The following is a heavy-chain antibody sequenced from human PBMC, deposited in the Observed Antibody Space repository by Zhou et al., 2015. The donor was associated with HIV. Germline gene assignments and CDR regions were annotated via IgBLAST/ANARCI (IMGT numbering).Heavy chain of an antibody. D-gene: IGHD3-9*01. CDR3: ARGRVLRYLRYGMDV. Sequence: QVHLDQSGAEVKKPGSSVKVSCKASGGTFSNYAISWVRQAPGQGLEWMGGIIPIFGTANYAQKFQGRVTITADESTSTAYMELSSLRSEDTAVYYCARGRVLRYLRYGMDVWGQGTTVTVSS. CDR1: GGTFSNYA. J-gene: IGHJ6*02. CDR2: IIPIFGTA. V-gene: IGHV1-69*12.